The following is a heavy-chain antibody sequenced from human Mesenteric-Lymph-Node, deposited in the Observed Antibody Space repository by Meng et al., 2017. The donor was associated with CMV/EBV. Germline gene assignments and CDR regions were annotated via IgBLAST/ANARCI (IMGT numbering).Heavy chain of an antibody. CDR3: AKETYDSSGYYLDY. V-gene: IGHV3-23*03. D-gene: IGHD3-22*01. J-gene: IGHJ4*02. CDR2: IYSGGSST. Sequence: GGSLRLSCAASGFIVSSKYMSWVRQAPGKGLEWVSVIYSGGSSTYYADSVNGRFTISRDNSKNTLYLQMNSLRAEDTAVYYCAKETYDSSGYYLDYWGQGTLVTVSS. CDR1: GFIVSSKY.